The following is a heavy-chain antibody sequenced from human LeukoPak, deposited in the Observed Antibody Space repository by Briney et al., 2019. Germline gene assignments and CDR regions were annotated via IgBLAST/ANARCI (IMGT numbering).Heavy chain of an antibody. V-gene: IGHV1-3*01. J-gene: IGHJ6*02. CDR3: ARSSTYYYDSSGPFTWYYYYGMDV. Sequence: ASVKVSCKASGYTFTSYAMHWVRQAPGQRLEWMGWINAGNGNTKYSQKFQGRVTITRDTSASTAYMELSSLRSEDTAVYYCARSSTYYYDSSGPFTWYYYYGMDVWGQGTTVTVSS. CDR2: INAGNGNT. CDR1: GYTFTSYA. D-gene: IGHD3-22*01.